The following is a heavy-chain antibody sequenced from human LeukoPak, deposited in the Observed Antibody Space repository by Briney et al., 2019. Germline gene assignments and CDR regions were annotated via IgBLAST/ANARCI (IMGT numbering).Heavy chain of an antibody. D-gene: IGHD5-24*01. Sequence: GGSLRLSCAASGFTFSNYSMNWARQAPGKGLEWVSSISSRSSYIYYADSVKGRFTTSRDNAKNSLYLQMNSLRAEDTAVYYCARGGYGYNFFDYWGQGTLVTVSS. CDR1: GFTFSNYS. CDR2: ISSRSSYI. J-gene: IGHJ4*02. V-gene: IGHV3-21*01. CDR3: ARGGYGYNFFDY.